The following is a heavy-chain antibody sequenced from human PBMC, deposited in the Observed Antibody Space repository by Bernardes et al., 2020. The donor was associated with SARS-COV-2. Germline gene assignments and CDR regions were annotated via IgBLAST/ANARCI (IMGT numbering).Heavy chain of an antibody. V-gene: IGHV3-30*18. J-gene: IGHJ6*02. CDR1: GFTFSSYC. Sequence: GGSLRLSCAASGFTFSSYCMHWVRQAPGKGLEWVAVISYDGSNKYYADSVKGRFTISRDNSKNPLYLQMNSLRAEDTAVYYCAKEMAPYYSSYYGMDVWGQATTVSVSS. CDR2: ISYDGSNK. CDR3: AKEMAPYYSSYYGMDV.